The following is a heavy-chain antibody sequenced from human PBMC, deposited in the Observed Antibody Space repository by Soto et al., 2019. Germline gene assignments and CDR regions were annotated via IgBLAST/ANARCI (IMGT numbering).Heavy chain of an antibody. V-gene: IGHV1-18*01. CDR2: ISAYNGNT. CDR3: AREPDPLPVVVPAAIMDY. Sequence: QVQLVQSGAEVKKPGASVKVSCKASGYTFTSYGISWVRQAPGQGLEWMGWISAYNGNTNYAQKLQGRVTMTTDTPTSTAYMELRSLRSDDTAVYYWAREPDPLPVVVPAAIMDYWGQGTLVTVSS. J-gene: IGHJ4*02. CDR1: GYTFTSYG. D-gene: IGHD2-2*01.